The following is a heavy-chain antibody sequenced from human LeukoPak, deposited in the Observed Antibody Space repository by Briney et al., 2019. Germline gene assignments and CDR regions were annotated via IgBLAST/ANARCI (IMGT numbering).Heavy chain of an antibody. J-gene: IGHJ4*02. CDR2: ISGSGGST. D-gene: IGHD1-26*01. V-gene: IGHV3-23*01. CDR1: GFAFSSYA. CDR3: AKAVGSVPFRPFDY. Sequence: GGSLRLSCAASGFAFSSYAMSWVRQAPGKGLEWVSAISGSGGSTYYADSVKGRFTISRDNSKNTLYLQMNSLRAEDTAVYYCAKAVGSVPFRPFDYWGQGTLVTVSS.